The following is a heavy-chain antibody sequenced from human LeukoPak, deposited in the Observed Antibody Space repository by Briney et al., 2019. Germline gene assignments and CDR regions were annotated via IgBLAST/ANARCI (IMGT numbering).Heavy chain of an antibody. CDR1: GGSFSGYY. CDR2: INHSGST. CDR3: ARGPGLLWFGELFHYFDY. Sequence: PSETLSLTCAVYGGSFSGYYWSWIPQPPGKGLEWIGEINHSGSTNYNPSLKSRVTISVDTSKNQFSLKLSSVTAADTAVYYCARGPGLLWFGELFHYFDYWGQGTLVTVSS. V-gene: IGHV4-34*01. J-gene: IGHJ4*02. D-gene: IGHD3-10*01.